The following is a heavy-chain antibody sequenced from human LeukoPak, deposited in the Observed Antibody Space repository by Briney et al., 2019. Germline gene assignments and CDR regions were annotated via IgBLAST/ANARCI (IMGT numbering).Heavy chain of an antibody. V-gene: IGHV1-18*01. D-gene: IGHD6-19*01. Sequence: GASVKVSCKASGYTFTSYGISWVRQAPGQGLEWMGWISTYNGNTHYAQKLQGRVTMTTDTSTSTAYMGLRSLRSDDTAVYYCARSSLAVAGSVFDYWGQGTLVTVSS. CDR2: ISTYNGNT. CDR1: GYTFTSYG. CDR3: ARSSLAVAGSVFDY. J-gene: IGHJ4*02.